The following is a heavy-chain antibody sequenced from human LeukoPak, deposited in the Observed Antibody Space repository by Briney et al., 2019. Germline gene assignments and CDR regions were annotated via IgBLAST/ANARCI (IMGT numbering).Heavy chain of an antibody. V-gene: IGHV3-23*01. CDR1: GFTFSSYA. CDR2: ISGSGGST. J-gene: IGHJ4*02. Sequence: GGSLRLSCAASGFTFSSYAMSWVRQAPGKGLEWVSAISGSGGSTYYADSVKGRFTISRDNSKNTLYLQMNSLRAEDTAVYYCAPSGTAHYYFDYWGQGTLVTVSS. CDR3: APSGTAHYYFDY. D-gene: IGHD5-18*01.